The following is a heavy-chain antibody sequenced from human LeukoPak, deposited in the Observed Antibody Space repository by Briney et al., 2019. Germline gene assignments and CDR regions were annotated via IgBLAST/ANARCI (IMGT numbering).Heavy chain of an antibody. CDR2: ISAYNGNT. V-gene: IGHV1-18*01. D-gene: IGHD2-2*01. Sequence: ASVKVSCNASGFTFVSYSITWVRQAPGQGLEWMGWISAYNGNTNYAQKFQGRVAMTTDTSTSTAYTELQSLRPGEQAVDYLARGDCSNPKCSYHYYYYMDVWGKGTTVTVSS. CDR1: GFTFVSYS. CDR3: ARGDCSNPKCSYHYYYYMDV. J-gene: IGHJ6*03.